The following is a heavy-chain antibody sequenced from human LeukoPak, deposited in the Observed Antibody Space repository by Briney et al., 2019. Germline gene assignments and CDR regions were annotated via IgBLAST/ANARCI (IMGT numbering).Heavy chain of an antibody. V-gene: IGHV1-2*02. CDR1: GYTFTDFY. D-gene: IGHD4-23*01. CDR3: ARNYGGNAKYFDY. Sequence: ASVKVSCRASGYTFTDFYIHWVRQAPGQGLVWMGWIGPNSGGTNYAQKFLGRVTMTGDTSISTAYMELSGLRSDDTAVYYCARNYGGNAKYFDYWGQGTLVTVSS. CDR2: IGPNSGGT. J-gene: IGHJ4*02.